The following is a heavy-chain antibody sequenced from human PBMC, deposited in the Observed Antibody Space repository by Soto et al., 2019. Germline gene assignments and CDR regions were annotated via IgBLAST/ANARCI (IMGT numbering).Heavy chain of an antibody. J-gene: IGHJ6*02. D-gene: IGHD4-17*01. CDR2: IWYDGSNK. CDR1: GFTFSSYG. Sequence: GGSLRLSCAASGFTFSSYGMHWVRQAPGKGLEWVAVIWYDGSNKYYADSVKGRFTISRDNSKNTLYLQMNSLRAEDTAVYYCARDPHDYGDYGDYYYGMDVWGQGTTVTVSS. V-gene: IGHV3-33*01. CDR3: ARDPHDYGDYGDYYYGMDV.